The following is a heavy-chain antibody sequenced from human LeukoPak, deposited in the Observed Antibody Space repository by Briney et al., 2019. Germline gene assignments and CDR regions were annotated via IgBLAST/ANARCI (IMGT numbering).Heavy chain of an antibody. CDR3: AKTGPTVTTPFDY. CDR1: GVTFSSYA. V-gene: IGHV3-23*01. CDR2: ISGSGGST. D-gene: IGHD4-17*01. Sequence: GGSLRLSXEDSGVTFSSYAMSWIGQGPGKGVEWVSGISGSGGSTYYADSVKGRFTISRDNSKNTLYLQMNSLRAEDTAVYYCAKTGPTVTTPFDYWGQGTLVTVSS. J-gene: IGHJ4*02.